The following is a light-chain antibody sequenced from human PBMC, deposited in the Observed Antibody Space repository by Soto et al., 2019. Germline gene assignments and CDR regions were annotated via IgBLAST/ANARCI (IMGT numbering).Light chain of an antibody. CDR2: AAS. J-gene: IGKJ2*01. CDR3: QQSYGTPHT. Sequence: IQMTQSPSSLSASVGDRVTITCRASQSISNYLNWYQQKPGKAPKFLIFAASSLQSGVPSRFSGSGSGTDFTLTINSLQPEDFATYYCQQSYGTPHTFGQGTKLEIK. V-gene: IGKV1-39*01. CDR1: QSISNY.